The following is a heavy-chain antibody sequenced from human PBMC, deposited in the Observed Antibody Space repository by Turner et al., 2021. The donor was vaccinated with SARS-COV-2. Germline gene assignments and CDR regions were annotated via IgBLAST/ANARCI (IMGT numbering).Heavy chain of an antibody. V-gene: IGHV4-59*08. CDR1: GGSISSTS. D-gene: IGHD1-1*01. J-gene: IGHJ6*02. CDR3: ARHQGSTSGYDHGMNV. CDR2: FYKIGSI. Sequence: QAQLQESGPGLVRPSETLSLTCTVSGGSISSTSWSWIRQSPGRGLEWIGYFYKIGSIDYNPTLRSRVTISVDTSKNQLSLNLISMTAAVTAVYYCARHQGSTSGYDHGMNVWGQGTAVIVS.